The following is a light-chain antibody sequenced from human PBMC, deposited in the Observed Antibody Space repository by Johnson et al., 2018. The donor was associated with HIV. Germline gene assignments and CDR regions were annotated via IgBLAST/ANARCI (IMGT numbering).Light chain of an antibody. CDR2: DNN. Sequence: QAVLTQPPSVSAAPGQKVTISCSGSSSNIGNNYVSWYQQLPGTAPKLLIYDNNRRPSGFPDRFSGPKSGTSATLGITGPQPGDEDHYYCGTGDSSLSAHGFGTGTKVTVL. CDR3: GTGDSSLSAHG. CDR1: SSNIGNNY. V-gene: IGLV1-51*01. J-gene: IGLJ1*01.